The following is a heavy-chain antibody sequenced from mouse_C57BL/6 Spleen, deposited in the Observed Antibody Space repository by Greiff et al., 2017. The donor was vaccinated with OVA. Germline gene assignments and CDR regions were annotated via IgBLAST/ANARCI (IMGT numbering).Heavy chain of an antibody. J-gene: IGHJ2*01. D-gene: IGHD1-1*01. CDR1: GYTFTEYT. Sequence: VKLMESGAELVKPGASVTLSCTASGYTFTEYTIHWVKQRSGQGLAWIGWFYPGSGSIKYNEKFKDKATLIADKSSSTVYMERSRLTSEDSAVYFCARHEDQEVGDYFDYWGQGTTLTVSS. CDR3: ARHEDQEVGDYFDY. V-gene: IGHV1-62-2*01. CDR2: FYPGSGSI.